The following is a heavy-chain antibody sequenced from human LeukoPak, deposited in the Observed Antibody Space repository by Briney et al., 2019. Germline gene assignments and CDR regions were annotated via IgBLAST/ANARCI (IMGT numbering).Heavy chain of an antibody. CDR1: GFSLSTSGKC. J-gene: IGHJ6*02. D-gene: IGHD2-2*01. CDR3: ARIPRIVVVPAAMSDYYYGMDV. V-gene: IGHV2-70*01. CDR2: IDWDDDK. Sequence: SGPTLVKPTQTLTLTCTFSGFSLSTSGKCVSWIRQPPGKALEWLALIDWDDDKYYSTSLKTRLTISKDTSKNQVVLTMTNMDPVDTATYYCARIPRIVVVPAAMSDYYYGMDVWGQGTTVTVS.